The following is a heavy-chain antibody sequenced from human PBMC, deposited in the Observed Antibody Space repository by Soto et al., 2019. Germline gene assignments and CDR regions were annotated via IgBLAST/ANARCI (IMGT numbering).Heavy chain of an antibody. D-gene: IGHD6-25*01. J-gene: IGHJ4*02. CDR1: GYTFITYD. V-gene: IGHV1-8*01. Sequence: ASVKVSCKASGYTFITYDIHWVRQATGQGLEWMGWMNPYNGNAGYAQKFQGRVTMTRNTSISTAYMELSSLRSEDTGVYFCARRKERSGPHYFDSWGQGTLVTVSS. CDR2: MNPYNGNA. CDR3: ARRKERSGPHYFDS.